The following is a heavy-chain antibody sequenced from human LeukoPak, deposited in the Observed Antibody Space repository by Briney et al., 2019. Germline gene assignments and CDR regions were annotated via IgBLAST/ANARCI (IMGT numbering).Heavy chain of an antibody. CDR3: ASRDLRYSSGWALDY. V-gene: IGHV5-51*01. D-gene: IGHD6-19*01. CDR1: GYSFTSYW. J-gene: IGHJ4*02. Sequence: GESLQISCKGSGYSFTSYWIGWVRQMPGEGLEWMGIIYPGDSDTRYSPSFQGQVTISADKSISTAYLQWSSLKASDTAMYYCASRDLRYSSGWALDYWGQGTLVTVSS. CDR2: IYPGDSDT.